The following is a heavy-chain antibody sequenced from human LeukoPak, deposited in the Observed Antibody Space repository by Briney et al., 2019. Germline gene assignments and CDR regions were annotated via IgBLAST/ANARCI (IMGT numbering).Heavy chain of an antibody. CDR2: IKQDGSEK. J-gene: IGHJ6*03. V-gene: IGHV3-7*01. Sequence: GGSLRLSCAASGFTFSSYWMSWVRQAPGKGLEWVANIKQDGSEKYYVDSVKGRFTISRDNAKTSLYLQMNSLRAEDTAVYYCARDPRPQGAYYYYYMDVWGKGTTVTISS. CDR3: ARDPRPQGAYYYYYMDV. D-gene: IGHD3-16*01. CDR1: GFTFSSYW.